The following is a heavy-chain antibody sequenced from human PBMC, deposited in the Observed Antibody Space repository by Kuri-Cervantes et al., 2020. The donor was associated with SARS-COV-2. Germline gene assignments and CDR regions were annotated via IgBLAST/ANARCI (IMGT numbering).Heavy chain of an antibody. CDR1: GGSISSYY. D-gene: IGHD3-3*01. Sequence: VSLRLSCTVSGGSISSYYWSWIRQPPGKGLEWIGYIYYSGSTNYNPSLKSRVTISVDTFKNQFSLKLSSVTAADTAVYYCARWPSWSGSIDYWGQGTLVTVSS. J-gene: IGHJ4*02. V-gene: IGHV4-59*01. CDR2: IYYSGST. CDR3: ARWPSWSGSIDY.